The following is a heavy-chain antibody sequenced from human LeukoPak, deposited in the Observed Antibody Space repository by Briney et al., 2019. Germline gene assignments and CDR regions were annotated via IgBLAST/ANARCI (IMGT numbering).Heavy chain of an antibody. Sequence: ASVKVSCKASGYTFTVYFMHWVRQAPGQGLEWMGWINPNSGGTNYAQKFQGRVTMTRDTSISTAYMELSRLRSDDTAVYYCARDGSCSGGSCYRWFDPWGQGTLVTVSS. CDR3: ARDGSCSGGSCYRWFDP. D-gene: IGHD2-15*01. CDR1: GYTFTVYF. J-gene: IGHJ5*02. CDR2: INPNSGGT. V-gene: IGHV1-2*02.